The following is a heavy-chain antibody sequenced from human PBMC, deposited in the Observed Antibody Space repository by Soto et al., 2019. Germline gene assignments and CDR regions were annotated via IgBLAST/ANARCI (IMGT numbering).Heavy chain of an antibody. V-gene: IGHV3-11*01. CDR1: GFTFTDYY. CDR2: TSSSGSTT. J-gene: IGHJ6*02. D-gene: IGHD3-16*01. Sequence: QVQLVESGGGLVKPGGSLRLTCAASGFTFTDYYMSWIRQAPGKGLEWVSYTSSSGSTTYYADSVKGRFTISRDNAKKSLYLQMNSLRAEDTAVYYCARDSPVTFRDGHNSNYYYHYGMDVWGQGTTVTVSS. CDR3: ARDSPVTFRDGHNSNYYYHYGMDV.